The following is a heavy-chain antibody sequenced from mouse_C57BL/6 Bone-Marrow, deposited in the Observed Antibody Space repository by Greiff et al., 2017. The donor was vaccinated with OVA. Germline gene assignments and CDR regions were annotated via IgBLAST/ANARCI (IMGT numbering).Heavy chain of an antibody. CDR1: GYAFSSSW. D-gene: IGHD1-1*01. V-gene: IGHV1-82*01. J-gene: IGHJ4*01. Sequence: VKLVESGPELVKPGASVKISCKASGYAFSSSWMNWVKQRPGKGLEWIGRIYPGDGDTNYNGKFKGKATLTADKSSSTAYMQLSSLTSEDSAVYFCARGFYYYGSSYDYAMDYWGQGTSVTVSS. CDR2: IYPGDGDT. CDR3: ARGFYYYGSSYDYAMDY.